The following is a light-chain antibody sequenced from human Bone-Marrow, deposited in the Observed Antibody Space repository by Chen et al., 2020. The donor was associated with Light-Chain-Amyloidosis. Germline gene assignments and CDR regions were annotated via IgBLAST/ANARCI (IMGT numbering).Light chain of an antibody. V-gene: IGLV3-21*02. Sequence: SYVLTQPSSVSVAPGQTATIACGGNNIGSTSVHWYQQTPGQAPLLVVYDDSDRPSGIPERLSGSNAGNAATLTSSRVEAEEEADYYCQVWDRGSDRPVFGGGTKLTVL. CDR1: NIGSTS. CDR3: QVWDRGSDRPV. J-gene: IGLJ3*02. CDR2: DDS.